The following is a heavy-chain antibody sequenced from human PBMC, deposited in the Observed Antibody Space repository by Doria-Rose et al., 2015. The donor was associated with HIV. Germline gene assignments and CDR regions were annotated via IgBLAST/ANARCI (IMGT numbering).Heavy chain of an antibody. CDR1: DGSLSSYY. D-gene: IGHD6-19*01. Sequence: QVQLPESGPGLVKPSETLSLTCNVSDGSLSSYYWTWIRQSPGKGLEWIGYIYDSGATNYNPSLKSRVTISIDTSKNQFSLTLKSVTAADTAVYYCARDAGWYISGWYYLDHWGQGTLVTVSS. CDR3: ARDAGWYISGWYYLDH. CDR2: IYDSGAT. J-gene: IGHJ4*02. V-gene: IGHV4-59*01.